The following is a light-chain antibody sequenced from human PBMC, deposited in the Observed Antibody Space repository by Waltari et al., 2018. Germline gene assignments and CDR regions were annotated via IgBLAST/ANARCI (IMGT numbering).Light chain of an antibody. CDR3: QSHDANHYVV. CDR1: SGSIASNY. Sequence: NFMLTQPHSVSESPGKTVTISCTRSSGSIASNYVQWYQRRPGSVPTTVIYEANQRPSGVPDRFSGSIDSSSNSASLTISGLQTEDEADYYCQSHDANHYVVFGGGTKVTVL. V-gene: IGLV6-57*03. CDR2: EAN. J-gene: IGLJ2*01.